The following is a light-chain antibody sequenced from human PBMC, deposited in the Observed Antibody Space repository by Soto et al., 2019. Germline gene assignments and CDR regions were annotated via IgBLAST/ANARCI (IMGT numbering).Light chain of an antibody. CDR3: QQRSNWVT. J-gene: IGKJ5*01. V-gene: IGKV3-11*01. CDR1: QRVASD. CDR2: DAS. Sequence: VLTQSPGTLSLSPGEGATLSCRASQRVASDLAWYLQKPGQPPRLLIYDASIRATGIPDRISGSGSGTDFTLTISSLEPEDFAVYYCQQRSNWVTFGQGTRLEIK.